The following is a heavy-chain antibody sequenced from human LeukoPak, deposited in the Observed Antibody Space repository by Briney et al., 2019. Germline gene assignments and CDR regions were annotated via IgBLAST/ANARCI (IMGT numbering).Heavy chain of an antibody. CDR1: GGSISSGGYS. V-gene: IGHV4-30-2*01. J-gene: IGHJ4*02. Sequence: SETLSLTCAVSGGSISSGGYSWSWIRQPPGKGLEWIGYIYHSGSTYYNPSLKSRVTTSVDRSKNQFSLKLSSVTAADTAVYYCARGPLYYYDSSGYYSPYYFDYWGQGTLVTVSS. D-gene: IGHD3-22*01. CDR2: IYHSGST. CDR3: ARGPLYYYDSSGYYSPYYFDY.